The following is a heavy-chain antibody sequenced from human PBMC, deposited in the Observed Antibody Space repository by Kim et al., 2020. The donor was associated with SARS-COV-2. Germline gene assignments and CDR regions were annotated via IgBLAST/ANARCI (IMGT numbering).Heavy chain of an antibody. Sequence: ASVKASCKASGYTFTSYAMNWVRQAPGQGLEWMGWINTNTGNPTYAQGFTGRFVFSLDTSVSTAYLQISSLKAEDTAVYYCARGATMVQGVILYYYYGMDVWGQGTTVTVSS. V-gene: IGHV7-4-1*02. CDR2: INTNTGNP. CDR1: GYTFTSYA. CDR3: ARGATMVQGVILYYYYGMDV. J-gene: IGHJ6*02. D-gene: IGHD3-10*01.